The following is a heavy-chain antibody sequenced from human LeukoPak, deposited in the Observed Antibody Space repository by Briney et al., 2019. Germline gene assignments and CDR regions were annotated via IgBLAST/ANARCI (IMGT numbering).Heavy chain of an antibody. CDR2: IYTSGST. V-gene: IGHV4-4*07. D-gene: IGHD1-1*01. J-gene: IGHJ6*02. CDR3: ARLNREVEYGMDV. CDR1: GGSLSSYY. Sequence: SETLSLTCTVSGGSLSSYYWSWIRQPAGKGLEWIGRIYTSGSTNYNPSLTSRVTMSVDTSKNQSSLKLSSVTAADSAVYYCARLNREVEYGMDVWGQGTTVTVSS.